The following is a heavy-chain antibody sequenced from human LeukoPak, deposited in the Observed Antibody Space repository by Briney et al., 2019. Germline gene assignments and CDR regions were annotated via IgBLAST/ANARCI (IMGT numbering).Heavy chain of an antibody. D-gene: IGHD6-19*01. V-gene: IGHV4-61*02. Sequence: SETLSLTCTVSGGSISSGNYYWSWIRQPAGKGLEWIGRIDSSGSSNYKPFLKSRVTISVDTSKNQFSLKLTSVTAADTAVYYCAKGAGPPWFDPWGQGILVTVSS. CDR1: GGSISSGNYY. J-gene: IGHJ5*02. CDR3: AKGAGPPWFDP. CDR2: IDSSGSS.